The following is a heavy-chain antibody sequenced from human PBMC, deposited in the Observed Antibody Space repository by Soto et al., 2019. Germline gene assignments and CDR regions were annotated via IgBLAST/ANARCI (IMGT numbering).Heavy chain of an antibody. D-gene: IGHD6-25*01. J-gene: IGHJ5*02. CDR2: INPNSGGK. V-gene: IGHV1-2*02. CDR3: AAARRANWVDP. CDR1: GYTFTGYY. Sequence: QVQLVKSGAEVKKPGASVKVSCKASGYTFTGYYIHWVRQAPGQGLEWMGWINPNSGGKNYAQKFQGRVTMTRDTSISTVYMELRRLTSDDTAVDYCAAARRANWVDPWGQGTLVTVSS.